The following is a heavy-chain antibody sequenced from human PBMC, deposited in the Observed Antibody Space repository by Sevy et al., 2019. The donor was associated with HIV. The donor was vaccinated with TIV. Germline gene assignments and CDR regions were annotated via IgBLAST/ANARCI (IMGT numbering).Heavy chain of an antibody. CDR1: GFTFSTYT. Sequence: GGSLRLSCAASGFTFSTYTMNWVRQAPGKGLEWVSSISSSSSYLYYADSVKGRFTISRDNAKNSLYLQMNSLRVEDTAVYYCARAAYYCSTTSCYIDYWGQGTLVTVSS. D-gene: IGHD2-2*02. CDR2: ISSSSSYL. V-gene: IGHV3-21*01. CDR3: ARAAYYCSTTSCYIDY. J-gene: IGHJ4*02.